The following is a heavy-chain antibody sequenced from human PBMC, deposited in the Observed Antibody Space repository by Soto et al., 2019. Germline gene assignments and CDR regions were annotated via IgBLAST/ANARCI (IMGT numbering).Heavy chain of an antibody. V-gene: IGHV3-23*01. CDR3: AKDTYSSSWYF. CDR1: GFTFINYA. Sequence: EVQLLESGGGLVQPGGSLRLSCAGPGFTFINYAMTGFRQVPGKGLEWVSFISNRGSDTYYVDSVKGRFTISRDNSKNTLYLQMNSLRAEDTAVYYCAKDTYSSSWYFWGQGTLVTVSS. J-gene: IGHJ4*02. CDR2: ISNRGSDT. D-gene: IGHD6-13*01.